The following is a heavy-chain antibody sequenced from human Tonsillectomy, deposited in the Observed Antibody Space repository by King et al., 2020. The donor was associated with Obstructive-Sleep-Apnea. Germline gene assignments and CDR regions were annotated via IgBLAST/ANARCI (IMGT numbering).Heavy chain of an antibody. CDR1: GFTFSSYA. J-gene: IGHJ4*02. D-gene: IGHD3-22*01. Sequence: VQLVESGGGVVQPGRSLRLSCAASGFTFSSYAMHWVRQAPGKGLEWVAVISYDGSNKYYADSVKGRFTISRDNSKNTLYLQMNSLRAEDTAVYYCARGPEYYYDSSGYYRVYYDYWGQGTLVTVSS. V-gene: IGHV3-30-3*01. CDR3: ARGPEYYYDSSGYYRVYYDY. CDR2: ISYDGSNK.